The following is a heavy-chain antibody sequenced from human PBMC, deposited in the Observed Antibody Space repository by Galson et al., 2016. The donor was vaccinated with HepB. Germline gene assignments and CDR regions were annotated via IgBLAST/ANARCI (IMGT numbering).Heavy chain of an antibody. J-gene: IGHJ6*02. CDR1: GASMRTADYY. Sequence: TLSLTCTVSGASMRTADYYWSWIRQPPGKGLEWIGNIYYSGSIDHNPSLESRVNISVDTSKNQFSLKLSSVSAADTAVYFCARGGRFYFYGMDVWGQGTTVTVSS. CDR3: ARGGRFYFYGMDV. D-gene: IGHD3-16*01. CDR2: IYYSGSI. V-gene: IGHV4-30-4*01.